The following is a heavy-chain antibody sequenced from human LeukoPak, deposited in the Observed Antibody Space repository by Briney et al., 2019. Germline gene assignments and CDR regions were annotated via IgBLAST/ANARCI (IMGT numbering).Heavy chain of an antibody. CDR3: TTRVEETTLYAHDY. J-gene: IGHJ4*02. CDR2: ISYDGSNK. CDR1: GFTFSTYA. Sequence: GKSLRLSCAVSGFTFSTYAMHWVRQAPGKGLEWVAVISYDGSNKYYGDSVKGRFTISRDNAKNSLSLQMNGLRAEDTAIYYCTTRVEETTLYAHDYWGQGTLVTVSS. V-gene: IGHV3-30-3*01. D-gene: IGHD1-1*01.